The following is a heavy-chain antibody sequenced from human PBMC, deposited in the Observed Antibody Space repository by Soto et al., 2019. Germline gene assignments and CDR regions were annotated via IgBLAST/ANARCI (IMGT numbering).Heavy chain of an antibody. CDR2: IYSSGTT. CDR1: GCSITSANYY. CDR3: ARMGLHLGELSRNWFDP. J-gene: IGHJ5*02. V-gene: IGHV4-31*01. D-gene: IGHD3-16*02. Sequence: QVQLQESGPGLVKPSQTLSLSCSISGCSITSANYYWTWIRLFPGKGLEWIGSIYSSGTTHYNPSLNSPATISLDTSNTQFSLEVKSATAADTAVYYCARMGLHLGELSRNWFDPWGQGSLVTVSS.